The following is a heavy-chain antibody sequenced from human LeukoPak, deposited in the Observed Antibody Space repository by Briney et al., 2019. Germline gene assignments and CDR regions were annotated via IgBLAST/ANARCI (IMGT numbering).Heavy chain of an antibody. Sequence: GGSLKLSCAVSGLPFSKYGKHWVRQAPGKGLEWLALMWYDYHNKYYADTEKGRFSLPRHNPKNTLFLEMNDLSAEDTALYYCAREWGLIAVAGGPGYWGQGTRVTVSS. CDR3: AREWGLIAVAGGPGY. V-gene: IGHV3-33*01. CDR1: GLPFSKYG. J-gene: IGHJ4*02. D-gene: IGHD6-19*01. CDR2: MWYDYHNK.